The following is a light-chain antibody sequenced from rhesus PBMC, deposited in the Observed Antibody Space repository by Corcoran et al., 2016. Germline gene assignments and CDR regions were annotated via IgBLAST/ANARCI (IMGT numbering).Light chain of an antibody. Sequence: DIQMTQSPSSLSASVGDRVTLTCRASQGISTSLNWYQQKPGKPPKRLIYAASSLESGVPSRFSCSGSGTAVTLTISSLQPNDFASYYCLQYNSDPYSFGQGTKVEIK. CDR3: LQYNSDPYS. J-gene: IGKJ2*01. CDR1: QGISTS. V-gene: IGKV1-43*02. CDR2: AAS.